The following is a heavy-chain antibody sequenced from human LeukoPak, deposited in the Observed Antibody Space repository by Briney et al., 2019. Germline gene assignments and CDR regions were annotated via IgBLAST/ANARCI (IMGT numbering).Heavy chain of an antibody. D-gene: IGHD3-22*01. CDR3: ARDHSSSWYCYDSSDPRDAFDI. Sequence: ASETLSLTCTVSGGSISSYYWSWIRQPPGKGLEWIGYIYYSGSTNYNPSLKSRVTISVDTSKNQFSLKLSSVTAADTAVYYCARDHSSSWYCYDSSDPRDAFDIWGQGTMVTVSS. V-gene: IGHV4-59*01. J-gene: IGHJ3*02. CDR2: IYYSGST. CDR1: GGSISSYY.